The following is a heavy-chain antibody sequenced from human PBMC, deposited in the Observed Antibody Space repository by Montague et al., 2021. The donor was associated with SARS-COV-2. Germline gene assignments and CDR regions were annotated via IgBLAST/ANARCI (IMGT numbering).Heavy chain of an antibody. J-gene: IGHJ4*02. V-gene: IGHV6-1*01. CDR2: PYFETKRYG. Sequence: CAISGDSVVGLRRGWEWHTYELQSHEQLVGRPYFETKRYGDYAPSVRGRLTVNPDASKNEFSLELNYVTPEDTAVYYCVRYSGWFYFDFWGQGTLVTVSS. CDR1: GDSVVGLRRG. D-gene: IGHD6-19*01. CDR3: VRYSGWFYFDF.